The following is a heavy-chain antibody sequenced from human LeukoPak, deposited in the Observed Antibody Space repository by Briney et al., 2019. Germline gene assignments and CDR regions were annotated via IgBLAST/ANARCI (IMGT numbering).Heavy chain of an antibody. Sequence: GRSLRLSCAASGFTFSSYGMHWVRQAPGKGLEWVAVIWYDGSNKYYADSVKGRFTISRDNSKNTLYLQMNSLRAEDTAVYYCASDYCGGDCYSFDYWGQGTLVTVSS. CDR3: ASDYCGGDCYSFDY. V-gene: IGHV3-33*01. CDR2: IWYDGSNK. D-gene: IGHD2-21*02. CDR1: GFTFSSYG. J-gene: IGHJ4*02.